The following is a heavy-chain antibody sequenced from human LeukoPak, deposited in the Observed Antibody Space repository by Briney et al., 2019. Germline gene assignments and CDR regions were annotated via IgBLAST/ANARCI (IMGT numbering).Heavy chain of an antibody. CDR1: GFTFRSYA. J-gene: IGHJ2*01. D-gene: IGHD5/OR15-5a*01. V-gene: IGHV3-23*01. CDR3: AKAVSGFWYFYL. Sequence: GGSLRLSCVASGFTFRSYAMNWVRQAPGKGLEWVSGITGSGGSTDYADSVNGRFTSSRDNPKNTLYLQMDSLRAEDTAVYYCAKAVSGFWYFYLWGRGSLVTVSS. CDR2: ITGSGGST.